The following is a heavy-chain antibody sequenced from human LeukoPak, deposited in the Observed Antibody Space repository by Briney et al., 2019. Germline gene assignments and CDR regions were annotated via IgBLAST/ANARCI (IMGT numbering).Heavy chain of an antibody. CDR2: INHSGST. Sequence: PSETLSLTCAVYGGSFSGYYWSWIRQPPGKGLEWIVEINHSGSTNYNPSLKSRVTISVDTSKNQFSLKLSSVTAADTAVYYCASDQYSSSWYDYFDYWGQGTLVTVSS. V-gene: IGHV4-34*01. D-gene: IGHD6-13*01. CDR1: GGSFSGYY. J-gene: IGHJ4*02. CDR3: ASDQYSSSWYDYFDY.